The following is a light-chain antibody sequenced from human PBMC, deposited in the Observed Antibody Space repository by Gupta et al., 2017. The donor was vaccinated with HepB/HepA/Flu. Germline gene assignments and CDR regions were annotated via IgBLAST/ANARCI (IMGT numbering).Light chain of an antibody. Sequence: QLVLTQPPSVSAAPGQKVTISCTGSSSNIENYYVSWYQQIPGTAPKLIIYDNNKRPSGIPDRCSGSKSGTSATLGINGLQNGDEADYYCGTWDNSLSAAGVFGGGTKLTVL. V-gene: IGLV1-51*01. J-gene: IGLJ2*01. CDR1: SSNIENYY. CDR2: DNN. CDR3: GTWDNSLSAAGV.